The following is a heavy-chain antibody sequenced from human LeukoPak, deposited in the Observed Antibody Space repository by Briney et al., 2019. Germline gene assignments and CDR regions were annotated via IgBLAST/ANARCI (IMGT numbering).Heavy chain of an antibody. V-gene: IGHV5-51*01. Sequence: GESLKISCQGSGYIFTSYWIGWVRQMPGKGLEWMGIIYPGDSDTRYSPSFQGQVTISADKSISTAYLQWISLKASDTAIYYCARLGCSSTSCFAYPRYYYYYMDVWGKGTTVTVSS. CDR1: GYIFTSYW. D-gene: IGHD2-2*01. J-gene: IGHJ6*03. CDR2: IYPGDSDT. CDR3: ARLGCSSTSCFAYPRYYYYYMDV.